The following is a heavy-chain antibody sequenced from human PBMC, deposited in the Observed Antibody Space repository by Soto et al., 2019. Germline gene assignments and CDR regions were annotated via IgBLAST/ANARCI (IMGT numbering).Heavy chain of an antibody. CDR3: ARLRDNYFDY. Sequence: PCQYLKNSCKGSGYSLTSHCIGRVRQMPGKGLEWMGIIYPGDSDTRYSPSFQGQVTISADKSISTAYLQWSSLKASDTAMYYCARLRDNYFDYWGQGTLVTVSS. J-gene: IGHJ4*02. D-gene: IGHD3-10*01. CDR2: IYPGDSDT. V-gene: IGHV5-51*01. CDR1: GYSLTSHC.